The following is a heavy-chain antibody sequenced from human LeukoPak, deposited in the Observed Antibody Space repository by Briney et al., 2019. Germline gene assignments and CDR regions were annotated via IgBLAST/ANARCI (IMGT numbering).Heavy chain of an antibody. CDR1: GGSISSYY. CDR2: IYYSGST. D-gene: IGHD3-3*01. V-gene: IGHV4-59*01. CDR3: ARAGQGDFWSGLRYFDY. J-gene: IGHJ4*02. Sequence: SETLSLTCIVSGGSISSYYWSWIRQPPGKGLEWIGYIYYSGSTNYNPSLKSRVTISVDTSKNHFSLKLSSVTAADTAVYYCARAGQGDFWSGLRYFDYWGQGTLVTVSS.